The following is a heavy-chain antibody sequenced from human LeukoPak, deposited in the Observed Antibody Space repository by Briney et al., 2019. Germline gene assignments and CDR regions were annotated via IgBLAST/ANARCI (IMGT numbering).Heavy chain of an antibody. V-gene: IGHV3-23*01. CDR3: ARMRDNWFDP. CDR1: GFTVSSNY. J-gene: IGHJ5*02. Sequence: GGSLRLSCAASGFTVSSNYMSWVRQAPGKGLEWVSAISGSGGSTYYADSVKGRFTISRDNSKNTLYLQMNSLKTEDTAVYYCARMRDNWFDPWGQGTLVTVSS. CDR2: ISGSGGST.